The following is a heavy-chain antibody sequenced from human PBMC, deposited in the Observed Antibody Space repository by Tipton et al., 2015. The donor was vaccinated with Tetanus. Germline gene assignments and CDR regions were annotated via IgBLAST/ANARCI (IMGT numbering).Heavy chain of an antibody. V-gene: IGHV4-4*02. D-gene: IGHD6-19*01. CDR1: GSSISSGNW. J-gene: IGHJ4*02. CDR3: ARGPKHWLTAGQVY. Sequence: SLRLSCAVPGSSISSGNWWSWVRQSPGKGLEWIGEIHQSGSTSYNPSLKSRVSMSVDKSKNQFSLQLNSVTAADTAIYYCARGPKHWLTAGQVYWGQGTLVTVSS. CDR2: IHQSGST.